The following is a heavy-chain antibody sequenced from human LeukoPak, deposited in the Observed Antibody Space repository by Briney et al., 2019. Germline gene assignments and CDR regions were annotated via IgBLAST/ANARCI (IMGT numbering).Heavy chain of an antibody. D-gene: IGHD2/OR15-2a*01. CDR3: ARDIGISLFDS. J-gene: IGHJ4*02. Sequence: ASVKVSCKASGYTFSNYGVSWVRQAPGQGLEWMGWISAYSGETDYSQKLQGRVTMTTDTSTSTAYMELRGLTSDDTAVYYCARDIGISLFDSWGQGTLVTVSS. CDR1: GYTFSNYG. CDR2: ISAYSGET. V-gene: IGHV1-18*01.